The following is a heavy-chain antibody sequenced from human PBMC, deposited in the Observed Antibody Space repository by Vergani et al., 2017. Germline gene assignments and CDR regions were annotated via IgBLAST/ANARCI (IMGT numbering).Heavy chain of an antibody. CDR3: AKANPRNSGYDYRYYYHAIDV. J-gene: IGHJ6*02. CDR1: GFTFNHYA. V-gene: IGHV3-23*01. D-gene: IGHD5-12*01. CDR2: ISGSGGST. Sequence: EVQLLESGGDLVQPGGSLRLSCAASGFTFNHYAMNWVRQAPGKGLEWVSGISGSGGSTYYAGSVKGRFTISRDSSKITLYLQMNSLSAGGTAVYYCAKANPRNSGYDYRYYYHAIDVWGQGTTVTV.